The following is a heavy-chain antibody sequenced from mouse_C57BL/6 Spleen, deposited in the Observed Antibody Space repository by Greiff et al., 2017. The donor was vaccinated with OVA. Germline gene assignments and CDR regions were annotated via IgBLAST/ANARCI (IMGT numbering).Heavy chain of an antibody. CDR3: ASPYYGSSYWYFDV. CDR1: GYTFTDYY. D-gene: IGHD1-1*01. J-gene: IGHJ1*03. Sequence: VQLQQSGPELVKPGASVKISCKASGYTFTDYYMNWVKQSHGKSLEWIGDINPNNGGTSYNQKFKGKAKLTVDKSSSTADMELRSLTSEDSAVYYCASPYYGSSYWYFDVWGTGTTVTVSS. V-gene: IGHV1-26*01. CDR2: INPNNGGT.